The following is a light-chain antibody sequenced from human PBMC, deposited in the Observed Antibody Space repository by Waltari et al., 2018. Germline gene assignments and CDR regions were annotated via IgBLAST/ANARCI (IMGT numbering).Light chain of an antibody. CDR3: CSYAGGSTFVV. CDR2: EVN. CDR1: SSDVGYYNL. V-gene: IGLV2-23*02. Sequence: QSALTQPASLSGSPGQSITISCTGTSSDVGYYNLVSWYQQHQGKAPKLMIYEVNKLPSGVSNRFSASKSGNTASLTISGLQAEDEADYHCCSYAGGSTFVVFGGGTKLTVL. J-gene: IGLJ2*01.